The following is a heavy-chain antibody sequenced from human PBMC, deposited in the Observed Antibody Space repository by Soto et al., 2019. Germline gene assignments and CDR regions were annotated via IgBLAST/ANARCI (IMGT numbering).Heavy chain of an antibody. CDR3: ARNYDSTAGGALDI. V-gene: IGHV3-53*01. Sequence: SGGSLRLSCAASGFTVSSNYMSWVRQAPGKGLEWVSVIYSGGSTYYADSVKGRFTISRDNSKNTLYLQMNSLRAEDTAVYYCARNYDSTAGGALDIWGQGTMVTVSS. D-gene: IGHD3-22*01. CDR2: IYSGGST. J-gene: IGHJ3*02. CDR1: GFTVSSNY.